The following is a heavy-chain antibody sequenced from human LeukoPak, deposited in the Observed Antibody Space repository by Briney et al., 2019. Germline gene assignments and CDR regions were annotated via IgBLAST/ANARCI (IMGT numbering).Heavy chain of an antibody. D-gene: IGHD6-13*01. J-gene: IGHJ4*02. CDR2: TYYRSRWYN. CDR3: AREDEVGSTWCHLDY. CDR1: GDSVSSNSAA. Sequence: SQTLSLTCAISGDSVSSNSAAWSWIRQSPSRGLEWLGRTYYRSRWYNNYAVSVESRITINPDTSKNQFSLQLNFVTPEDTAVYYCAREDEVGSTWCHLDYWGQGTLVTVSS. V-gene: IGHV6-1*01.